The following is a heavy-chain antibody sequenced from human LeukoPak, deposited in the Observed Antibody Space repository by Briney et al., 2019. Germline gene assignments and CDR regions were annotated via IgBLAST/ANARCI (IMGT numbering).Heavy chain of an antibody. J-gene: IGHJ4*02. CDR3: AKVSYYDFWSGYLDY. CDR2: ISGSGGST. D-gene: IGHD3-3*01. CDR1: GFTFSSYA. V-gene: IGHV3-23*01. Sequence: GGSLRLSCAASGFTFSSYAMSWVRQAPGKGLEWVSAISGSGGSTYYADSVKGRFTISRDNSKNTLYLQMSSLRAEDTAVYYCAKVSYYDFWSGYLDYWGQGTLVTVSS.